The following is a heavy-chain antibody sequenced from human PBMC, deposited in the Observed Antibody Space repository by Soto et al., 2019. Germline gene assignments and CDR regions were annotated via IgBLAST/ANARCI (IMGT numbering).Heavy chain of an antibody. Sequence: SETLSLTCTVSGGSISSYYWSWIRQPPGKGLEWIGYIYYSGSTNYNPSLKSRVTISVDTSKNQFSLKLSSVTAADTAVYYCARLWFGELLLGYFDYWGQGTLVTVSS. D-gene: IGHD3-10*01. V-gene: IGHV4-59*01. CDR3: ARLWFGELLLGYFDY. CDR2: IYYSGST. J-gene: IGHJ4*02. CDR1: GGSISSYY.